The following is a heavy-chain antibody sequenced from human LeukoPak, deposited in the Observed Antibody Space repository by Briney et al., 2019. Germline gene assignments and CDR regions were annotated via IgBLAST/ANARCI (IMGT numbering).Heavy chain of an antibody. CDR1: GITFRSYG. CDR3: ATITGSYYKPDS. D-gene: IGHD3-10*01. CDR2: IYYDGSDK. J-gene: IGHJ4*02. Sequence: GRSLRLSCTASGITFRSYGMHWVRQAPGKGLEWVALIYYDGSDKYYADSVKGRFTISRDNSKNILYLQMNSLRAEDTVVYYCATITGSYYKPDSWGQGTLVTVSS. V-gene: IGHV3-33*01.